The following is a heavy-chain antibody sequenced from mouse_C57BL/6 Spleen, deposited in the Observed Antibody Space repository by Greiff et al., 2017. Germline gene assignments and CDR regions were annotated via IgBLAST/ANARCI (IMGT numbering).Heavy chain of an antibody. CDR2: IYPGSGST. CDR3: ARGDYDGRCYAMDY. V-gene: IGHV1-55*01. CDR1: GYTFTSYW. J-gene: IGHJ4*01. Sequence: QVHVKQSGAELVKPGASVKMSCKASGYTFTSYWITWVKQRPGQGLEWIGDIYPGSGSTNYNEKFKSKATLTVDTSSSTAYMQLSSLTSEDSAVYYCARGDYDGRCYAMDYWGQGTSVTVSS. D-gene: IGHD2-4*01.